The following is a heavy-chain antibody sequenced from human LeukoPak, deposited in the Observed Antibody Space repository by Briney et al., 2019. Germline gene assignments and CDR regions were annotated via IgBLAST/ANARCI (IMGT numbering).Heavy chain of an antibody. CDR2: NWFDGKNE. D-gene: IGHD2-8*01. CDR3: ARDRHCANGVCHSPPGMDV. V-gene: IGHV3-33*01. Sequence: PGGSLRLSCAASGFTFSSYGMHWVRQAPGKGLEWVADNWFDGKNEHFADSVKGRFTISRDNSKNTMYLQINSLRAEDTAVYYCARDRHCANGVCHSPPGMDVWGQGTTVTVSS. CDR1: GFTFSSYG. J-gene: IGHJ6*02.